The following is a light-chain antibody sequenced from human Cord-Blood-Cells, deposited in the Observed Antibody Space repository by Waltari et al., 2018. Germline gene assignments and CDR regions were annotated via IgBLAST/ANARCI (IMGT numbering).Light chain of an antibody. CDR3: SSYTSSSHYV. CDR2: EVR. J-gene: IGLJ1*01. Sequence: QSALTQPASVSGSPGQSITISCTGTSSDVGGYNYVSWYQQHPGKAPKLMIYEVRNRPSGVSKRFSGSKSGNTASLTISGLQAEDEADYYCSSYTSSSHYVFGTGTKVTVL. V-gene: IGLV2-14*01. CDR1: SSDVGGYNY.